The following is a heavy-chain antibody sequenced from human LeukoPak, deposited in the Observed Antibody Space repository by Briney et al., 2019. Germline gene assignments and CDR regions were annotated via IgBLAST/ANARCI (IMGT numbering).Heavy chain of an antibody. Sequence: GGALRLSCAASGFTFSTYAMNWVRQAPGEGLEGVAGISGSGGSTFYADSVKGRFTISRDNSKNTLYLQMNSLRAEDTAVYYCAKDWGYWGQGTLVTVSS. CDR3: AKDWGY. V-gene: IGHV3-23*01. J-gene: IGHJ4*02. D-gene: IGHD7-27*01. CDR1: GFTFSTYA. CDR2: ISGSGGST.